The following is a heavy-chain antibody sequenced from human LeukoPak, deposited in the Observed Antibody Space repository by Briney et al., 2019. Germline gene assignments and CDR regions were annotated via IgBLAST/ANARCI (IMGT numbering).Heavy chain of an antibody. Sequence: GGSLRLSCGASGFTFSGSAMHCVRQASGKGLEWVGRIRSKANSYASAYAASVKRRFTISRDDSKNTAYLQMNSLKTEDTAVYYCTRSHYDILTGTDYWGQGTLVTVSS. CDR1: GFTFSGSA. CDR2: IRSKANSYAS. CDR3: TRSHYDILTGTDY. J-gene: IGHJ4*02. D-gene: IGHD3-9*01. V-gene: IGHV3-73*01.